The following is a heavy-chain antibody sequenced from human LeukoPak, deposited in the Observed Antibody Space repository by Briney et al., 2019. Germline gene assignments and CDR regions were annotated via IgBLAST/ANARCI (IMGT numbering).Heavy chain of an antibody. CDR1: GFTFTSSA. J-gene: IGHJ3*02. V-gene: IGHV1-58*01. Sequence: SVKVSCRASGFTFTSSAVQWVRQARGQRLEWIGWIVVGSGNTNYAQKFQERVTITRDMSTSTASMELSSLRSEDTAVYYCAADRGIPIDAFDIWGQGTMVTVSS. CDR2: IVVGSGNT. D-gene: IGHD1-14*01. CDR3: AADRGIPIDAFDI.